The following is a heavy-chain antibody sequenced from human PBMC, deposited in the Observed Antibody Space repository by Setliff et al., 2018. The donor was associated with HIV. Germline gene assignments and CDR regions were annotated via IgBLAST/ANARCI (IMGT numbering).Heavy chain of an antibody. D-gene: IGHD2-2*01. CDR1: GFDFSDYS. Sequence: LRLSCAASGFDFSDYSMNWVRQAPGKGLEWVSCNTGGSGFIDYADSVKGRFTVSRDNAKNAVYLQMNSLRPEDTAVYYCARDRDPSTWYFDLWGRGSLVTVSS. J-gene: IGHJ2*01. CDR2: NTGGSGFI. CDR3: ARDRDPSTWYFDL. V-gene: IGHV3-21*01.